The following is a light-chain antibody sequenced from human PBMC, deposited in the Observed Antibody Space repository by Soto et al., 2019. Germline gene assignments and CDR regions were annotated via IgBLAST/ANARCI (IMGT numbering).Light chain of an antibody. Sequence: EVVMTQSPASLSLSPGERATLSCRASQSISSSLAWYQQKPGQAPRLLIYDASNRATGIPARFSGSGSGTDFTLTISSLEPEDFAVYYCQQRVNWPPLTFGGGTKVEI. CDR1: QSISSS. J-gene: IGKJ4*01. V-gene: IGKV3-11*01. CDR2: DAS. CDR3: QQRVNWPPLT.